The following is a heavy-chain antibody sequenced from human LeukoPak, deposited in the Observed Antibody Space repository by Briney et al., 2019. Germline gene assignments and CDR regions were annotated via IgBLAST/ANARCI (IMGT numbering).Heavy chain of an antibody. CDR1: EFTFSNAW. J-gene: IGHJ4*02. V-gene: IGHV3-15*01. CDR2: IKSKSDGGTT. D-gene: IGHD5-12*01. CDR3: ADIGLGY. Sequence: PGGSLRLSCAASEFTFSNAWMTWVRQAPGKGLEWVGRIKSKSDGGTTDYAAPVKGRFIISRDDSKSTLHLQMNSLKTEDTAMYYCADIGLGYWGQGTLVTVSS.